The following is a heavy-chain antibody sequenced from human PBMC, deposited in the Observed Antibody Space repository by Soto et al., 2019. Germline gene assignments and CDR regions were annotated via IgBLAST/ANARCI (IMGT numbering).Heavy chain of an antibody. CDR1: GFTFSSYG. J-gene: IGHJ6*03. CDR2: IWYDGSNK. V-gene: IGHV3-33*01. CDR3: ARDSSGYGGGMDV. D-gene: IGHD5-12*01. Sequence: GGSLRLSCAASGFTFSSYGMHWVRQAPGKGLEWVAVIWYDGSNKYYADSVKGRFTISRDNSKNTLYLQMNSLRAEDTAVYYCARDSSGYGGGMDVWGKGTTVTVSS.